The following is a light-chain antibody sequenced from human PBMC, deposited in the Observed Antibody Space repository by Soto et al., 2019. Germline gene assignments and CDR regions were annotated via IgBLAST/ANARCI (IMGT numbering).Light chain of an antibody. CDR3: RSYAGSPRYV. V-gene: IGLV2-11*01. Sequence: QSALTQPRSVSGSLGQSVTISCTGTSSDVGTYNYVSWYQQHPGKAPKVMIYDVSERPSGVPDRFSGSKSGNTASLTISGLQAEDEADYYCRSYAGSPRYVLGTGTNVTVL. CDR1: SSDVGTYNY. J-gene: IGLJ1*01. CDR2: DVS.